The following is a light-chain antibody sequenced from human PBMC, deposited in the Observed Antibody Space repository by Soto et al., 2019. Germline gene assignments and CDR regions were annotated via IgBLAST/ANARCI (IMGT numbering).Light chain of an antibody. CDR3: QQYNSYSRT. J-gene: IGKJ2*01. V-gene: IGKV1-39*01. CDR1: QSISSY. CDR2: AAS. Sequence: DIQMTQSPSSLSASVGDRVTITCRASQSISSYLNWYQQKPGKAPKLLIYAASSLQSGVPSRFSGSGSGTDFTLTISSLQPDDFATYYCQQYNSYSRTFGQGPRWIS.